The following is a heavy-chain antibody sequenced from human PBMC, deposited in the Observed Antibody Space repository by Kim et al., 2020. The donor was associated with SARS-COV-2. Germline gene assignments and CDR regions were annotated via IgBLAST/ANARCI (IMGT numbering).Heavy chain of an antibody. D-gene: IGHD2-21*02. CDR1: GDSVSSNTVA. CDR2: TYYRSKWYN. CDR3: ARGGVTFEY. V-gene: IGHV6-1*01. J-gene: IGHJ4*02. Sequence: SQTLSLTCAISGDSVSSNTVAWNWIRQSPSRGLEWLGRTYYRSKWYNDYAVSVKNRITINPDTSKNQFSLQLNSVTPEDTAVYYCARGGVTFEYWGQGTLVTVSS.